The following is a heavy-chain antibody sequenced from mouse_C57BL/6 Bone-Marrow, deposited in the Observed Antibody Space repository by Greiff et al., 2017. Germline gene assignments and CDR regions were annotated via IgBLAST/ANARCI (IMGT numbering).Heavy chain of an antibody. J-gene: IGHJ4*01. Sequence: QVKLQQPGAELVKPGASVKLSCKASGYTFTSSWLHWVKQRPGQGLEWIGYFNPSSGYTMYNQKFKDKATLTADKSSSTAYMQQSSLTSEDSAVYYCARRNYYYAMDYWGQGTSVTVSS. CDR3: ARRNYYYAMDY. CDR2: FNPSSGYT. V-gene: IGHV1-7*01. D-gene: IGHD1-1*01. CDR1: GYTFTSSW.